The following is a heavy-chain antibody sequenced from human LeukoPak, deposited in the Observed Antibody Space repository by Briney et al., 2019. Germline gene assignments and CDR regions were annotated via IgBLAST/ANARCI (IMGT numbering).Heavy chain of an antibody. V-gene: IGHV1-69*01. D-gene: IGHD3-3*01. CDR3: ARDVSPSDFWSGYYIDNWFDP. CDR1: GGTFSSYA. CDR2: IIPIFGTA. J-gene: IGHJ5*02. Sequence: SVKLSCKASGGTFSSYAISWVRRAPGQGLEWMGGIIPIFGTANYAQKFQGRVTITADESTSTAYMELSSLRSEDTAVYYCARDVSPSDFWSGYYIDNWFDPWGQGTLVTVSS.